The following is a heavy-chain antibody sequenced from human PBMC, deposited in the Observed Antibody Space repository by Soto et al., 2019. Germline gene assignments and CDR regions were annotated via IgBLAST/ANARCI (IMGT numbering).Heavy chain of an antibody. CDR3: ARVGGYSSGPSYYFDY. D-gene: IGHD6-19*01. CDR2: IIPIFGTA. J-gene: IGHJ4*02. V-gene: IGHV1-69*13. CDR1: GGTFSSYA. Sequence: GAAVKVSCKASGGTFSSYAISWVRQAPGQGLEWMGGIIPIFGTANYAQKFQGRVTITADESTSTAYMELSSLRSEDTAVYYCARVGGYSSGPSYYFDYWGQGTLVPVSS.